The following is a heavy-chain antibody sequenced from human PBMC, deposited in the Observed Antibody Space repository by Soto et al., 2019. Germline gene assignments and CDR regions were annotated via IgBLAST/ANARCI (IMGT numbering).Heavy chain of an antibody. D-gene: IGHD3-16*02. CDR1: GFTVSSND. CDR3: ATYYDYIWGSYRRASGFDY. CDR2: IYSGGST. Sequence: PGGSLRLSCAASGFTVSSNDMSWVRQAPGKGLEWVSVIYSGGSTYYADSVKGRFTISRDNSKNTLYLQMNSLRAEDTAVYYCATYYDYIWGSYRRASGFDYWGQGTLVTVSS. V-gene: IGHV3-66*01. J-gene: IGHJ4*02.